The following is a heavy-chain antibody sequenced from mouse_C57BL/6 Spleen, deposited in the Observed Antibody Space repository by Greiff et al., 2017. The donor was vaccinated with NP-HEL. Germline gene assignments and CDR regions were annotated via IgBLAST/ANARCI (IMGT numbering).Heavy chain of an antibody. D-gene: IGHD2-3*01. CDR3: ARDDLSDDGYLPFDV. CDR2: SRNKANDYTT. CDR1: GFTFSDFY. Sequence: EVKLVESGGGLVQSGRSLRLSCATSGFTFSDFYMEWVRQAPGKGLEWIAASRNKANDYTTEYSASVKGRFIVSRDTSQSILYLQMNALRAEDTAIYYCARDDLSDDGYLPFDVWGTGTTVTVSS. V-gene: IGHV7-1*01. J-gene: IGHJ1*03.